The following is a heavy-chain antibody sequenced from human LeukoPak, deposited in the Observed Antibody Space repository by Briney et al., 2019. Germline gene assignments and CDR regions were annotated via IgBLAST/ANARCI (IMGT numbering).Heavy chain of an antibody. V-gene: IGHV4-4*09. J-gene: IGHJ4*02. CDR1: GASMRSIN. CDR2: IYHSGNT. Sequence: SDTLSLTCNVSGASMRSINWSCIRQTPGEGLEWIGYIYHSGNTNYSPSLESRVTMSVDESKNQFSLRVHFVSAADTAVYYCASTRRAAVAGRFDSWGQGTLVTVSS. CDR3: ASTRRAAVAGRFDS. D-gene: IGHD6-19*01.